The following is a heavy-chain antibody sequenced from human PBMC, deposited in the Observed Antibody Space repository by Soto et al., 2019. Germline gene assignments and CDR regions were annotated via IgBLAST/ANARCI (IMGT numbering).Heavy chain of an antibody. J-gene: IGHJ4*02. Sequence: GGSLRLSCAASGFTFSSYSMNWVRQAPGKGLEWVSSISSSSSYIYYADSVKGRFTISRDNAKNSLYLQMNSLRAEDTAVYYCARGEFSLAAARIVFDYWGQGTLVTVSS. V-gene: IGHV3-21*01. CDR1: GFTFSSYS. CDR2: ISSSSSYI. D-gene: IGHD6-13*01. CDR3: ARGEFSLAAARIVFDY.